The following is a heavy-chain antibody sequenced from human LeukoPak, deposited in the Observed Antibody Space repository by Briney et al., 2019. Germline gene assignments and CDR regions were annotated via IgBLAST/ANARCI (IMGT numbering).Heavy chain of an antibody. D-gene: IGHD3-3*01. CDR3: ARARLPNLYYDFWSGYWGHWFDP. CDR2: IYHSGST. CDR1: GYSISSGYY. J-gene: IGHJ5*02. V-gene: IGHV4-38-2*02. Sequence: SETLSLTCTVSGYSISSGYYWGWIRQPPGKGLEWIGSIYHSGSTYYNPSLKSRVTISVDTSKNQFSLKLSSVTAADTAVYYCARARLPNLYYDFWSGYWGHWFDPWGQGTLVTVSS.